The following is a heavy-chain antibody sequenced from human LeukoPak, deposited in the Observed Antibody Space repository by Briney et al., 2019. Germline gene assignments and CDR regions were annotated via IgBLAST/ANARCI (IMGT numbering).Heavy chain of an antibody. CDR3: ARGSSGYYYG. Sequence: SETLSLTCTVSGGSITSGDYYWSWIRQPPGKGLEWIGYIYNSGSTYYNPSLKSRVTISADTSKNQFSLKLSSVTAADTAVYYCARGSSGYYYGWGQGTLVTVSS. V-gene: IGHV4-30-4*02. CDR2: IYNSGST. D-gene: IGHD3-22*01. CDR1: GGSITSGDYY. J-gene: IGHJ4*02.